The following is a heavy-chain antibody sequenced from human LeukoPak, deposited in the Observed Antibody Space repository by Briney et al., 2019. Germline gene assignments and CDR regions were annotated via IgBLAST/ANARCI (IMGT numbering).Heavy chain of an antibody. D-gene: IGHD5-18*01. CDR2: IYYSGST. Sequence: SETLSLTCTVSGGSISSSSYYWGWIRQPPGKGLEWIGSIYYSGSTYYNPSLKSRVTISVDTSKNQFSLKLSSVTAADTAVYYCARDHYSYGYWGQGTLVTVSS. V-gene: IGHV4-39*07. J-gene: IGHJ4*02. CDR3: ARDHYSYGY. CDR1: GGSISSSSYY.